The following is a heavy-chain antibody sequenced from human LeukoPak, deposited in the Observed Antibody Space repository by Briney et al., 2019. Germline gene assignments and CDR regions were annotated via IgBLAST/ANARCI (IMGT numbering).Heavy chain of an antibody. V-gene: IGHV1-18*01. D-gene: IGHD6-13*01. CDR2: ISAYNGNT. CDR3: ARGRIAAGTVGVVSAF. J-gene: IGHJ4*02. CDR1: GYTFTSYG. Sequence: ASVKVSCKASGYTFTSYGISGVRQAPGQGLEWMGWISAYNGNTNCAQKLQGRVTMTTDTSTSTAYMELRSLRSDDTAVYYCARGRIAAGTVGVVSAFWGQGTLVTVSS.